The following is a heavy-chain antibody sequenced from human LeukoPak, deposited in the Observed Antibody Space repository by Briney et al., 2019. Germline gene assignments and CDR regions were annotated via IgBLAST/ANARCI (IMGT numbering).Heavy chain of an antibody. V-gene: IGHV3-23*01. J-gene: IGHJ4*02. Sequence: PGGSLRLSCAASGFTFSSYAMSWVRQAPGKGLEWVSAISGSGGSTYCADSVKGRFTISRDNSKNTLYLQMNSLRAEDTAVYYCASDATYYYDSSGYLDYWGQGTLVTVSS. CDR3: ASDATYYYDSSGYLDY. CDR2: ISGSGGST. CDR1: GFTFSSYA. D-gene: IGHD3-22*01.